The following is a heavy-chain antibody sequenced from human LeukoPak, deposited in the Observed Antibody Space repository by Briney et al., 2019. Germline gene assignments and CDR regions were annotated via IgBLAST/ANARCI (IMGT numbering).Heavy chain of an antibody. CDR2: ISYDGSNK. V-gene: IGHV3-30-3*01. Sequence: GRSLRLSCAASGFTFSSYAMHWVRRAPGKGLEWVAVISYDGSNKYYADSVKGRFTISRDNSKNTLYLQMNSLRAEDTAVYYCARVPSWRYYGMDVWGQGTTVTVSS. D-gene: IGHD2-2*01. CDR1: GFTFSSYA. CDR3: ARVPSWRYYGMDV. J-gene: IGHJ6*02.